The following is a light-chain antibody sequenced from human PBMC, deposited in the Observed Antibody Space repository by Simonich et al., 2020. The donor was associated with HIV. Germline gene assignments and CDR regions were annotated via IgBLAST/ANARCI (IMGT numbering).Light chain of an antibody. Sequence: DIVMTQSPDSLAVSLGERATINCKSSQSVLYSSNNKNYLAWYQQKPGQPPKLLIDWASTRESGVPDRISGSGSGTDFTLTISSLQAEDVAVYYCQQYYTNTWTFGQGTKVEIK. CDR2: WAS. CDR3: QQYYTNTWT. J-gene: IGKJ1*01. V-gene: IGKV4-1*01. CDR1: QSVLYSSNNKNY.